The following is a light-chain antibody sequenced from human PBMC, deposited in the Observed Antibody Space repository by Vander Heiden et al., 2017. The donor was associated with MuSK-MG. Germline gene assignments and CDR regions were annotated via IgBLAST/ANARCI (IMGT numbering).Light chain of an antibody. J-gene: IGLJ3*02. CDR3: QSRDTNPTHGV. CDR2: ALN. V-gene: IGLV3-19*01. Sequence: SSELTQDPAVSVALGQTVRITCQGASLRKYYASWFQKKPGPAPVLGIYALNKRPSGIPDRFSSYSAGNTASFKINGTQAEDEADDYWQSRDTNPTHGVFGGGTKLPVL. CDR1: SLRKYY.